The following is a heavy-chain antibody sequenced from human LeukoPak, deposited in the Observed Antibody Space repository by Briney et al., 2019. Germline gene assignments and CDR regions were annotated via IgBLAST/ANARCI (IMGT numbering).Heavy chain of an antibody. CDR3: ARLSSGSYYVIDY. Sequence: SETLSLTCAVSGYSISSGYYWGWIRPPPGKGLEWIGSIYHSGSTYYNPSPKSRVTISVDTSKNQFSLKLSSVTAADTAVYYCARLSSGSYYVIDYWGQGTLVTVSS. J-gene: IGHJ4*02. V-gene: IGHV4-38-2*01. CDR2: IYHSGST. D-gene: IGHD1-26*01. CDR1: GYSISSGYY.